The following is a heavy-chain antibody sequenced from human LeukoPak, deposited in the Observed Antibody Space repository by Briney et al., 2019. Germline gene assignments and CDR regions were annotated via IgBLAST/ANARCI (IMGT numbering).Heavy chain of an antibody. Sequence: QAGGSLRLSCAGSGFTFSTYNMNWVRQAPGKGLEWVSYINSSGSPIYYADSVKGRFTLSRDNAKNSLHLQMNSLRDEDTAVYYCARGRYTDSWYDYFDYWGQGTLLTVSS. CDR2: INSSGSPI. J-gene: IGHJ4*02. D-gene: IGHD6-13*01. V-gene: IGHV3-48*02. CDR1: GFTFSTYN. CDR3: ARGRYTDSWYDYFDY.